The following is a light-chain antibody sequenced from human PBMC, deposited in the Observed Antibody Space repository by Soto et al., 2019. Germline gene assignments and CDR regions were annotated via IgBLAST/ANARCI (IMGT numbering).Light chain of an antibody. Sequence: AIQMTQSPTSLSASVGDRVTITCRASQDIRNDLGWDQQKPGKAPQLLIYAASTLQSGVPSRFSGSGSGTDFTLTISSLQPEDFATYYCLQDYNYPRTFGQGTKVEIK. V-gene: IGKV1-6*01. CDR3: LQDYNYPRT. CDR2: AAS. CDR1: QDIRND. J-gene: IGKJ1*01.